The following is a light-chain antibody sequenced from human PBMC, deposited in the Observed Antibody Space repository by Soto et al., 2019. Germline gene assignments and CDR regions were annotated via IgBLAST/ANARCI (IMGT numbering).Light chain of an antibody. Sequence: EIVLTQSPGTLSLSPGERATLSCRASHIFSTTYLAWYQQKPGQAPRLLIYDASTRATGIPDRFSGSVSGTDFTLTISRLEPEDFALYYCQQYGTSPRTFGPGTRLEIK. CDR3: QQYGTSPRT. CDR1: HIFSTTY. V-gene: IGKV3-20*01. J-gene: IGKJ5*01. CDR2: DAS.